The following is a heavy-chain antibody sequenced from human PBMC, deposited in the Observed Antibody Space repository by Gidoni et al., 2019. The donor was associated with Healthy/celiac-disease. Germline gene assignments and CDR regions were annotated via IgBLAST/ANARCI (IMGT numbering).Heavy chain of an antibody. CDR3: AKSFYPSGVSNWFDP. J-gene: IGHJ5*02. Sequence: QVQLVESGGDVVQPGRSLRLSCAASGFTFRSYGRHWVRQAPGKGLEWVAVISYDGSNKYYADSVKGRFTISRDNSKNTLYLQMNSLRAEDTAVYYCAKSFYPSGVSNWFDPWGQGTLVTVSS. CDR2: ISYDGSNK. CDR1: GFTFRSYG. V-gene: IGHV3-30*18. D-gene: IGHD2-8*02.